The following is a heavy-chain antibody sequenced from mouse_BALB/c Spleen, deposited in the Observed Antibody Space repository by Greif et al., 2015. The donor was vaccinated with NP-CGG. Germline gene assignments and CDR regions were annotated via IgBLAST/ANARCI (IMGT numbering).Heavy chain of an antibody. V-gene: IGHV7-3*02. CDR1: GFTFTDYY. CDR3: ARGDGYYWFAY. Sequence: EVKLVESGGGLVQPGGSLRLFCATSGFTFTDYYMSWVRQPPGKALEWLGFIRNKANGYTTEYSASVKGRFTISRDNSQSILYLQMNTLRAEDSATYYCARGDGYYWFAYWGQGTLVTVSA. D-gene: IGHD2-3*01. J-gene: IGHJ3*01. CDR2: IRNKANGYTT.